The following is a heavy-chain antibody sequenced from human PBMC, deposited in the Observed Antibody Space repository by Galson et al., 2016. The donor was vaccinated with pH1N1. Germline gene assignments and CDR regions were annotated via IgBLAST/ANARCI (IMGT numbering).Heavy chain of an antibody. CDR2: IYYSGNT. CDR3: ARTVGFGELGAWFDP. Sequence: TLSLTCTVSGGSISSGGYYWSWIRQHPGKGLEWIGYIYYSGNTYYNPSPKSRVTTSVDTSKNQFSLKLSSVTAADTAVYYCARTVGFGELGAWFDPWGQGTLVTVSS. D-gene: IGHD3-10*01. J-gene: IGHJ5*02. V-gene: IGHV4-31*03. CDR1: GGSISSGGYY.